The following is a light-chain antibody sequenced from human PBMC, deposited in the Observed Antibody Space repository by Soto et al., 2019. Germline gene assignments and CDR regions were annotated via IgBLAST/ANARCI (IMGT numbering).Light chain of an antibody. J-gene: IGKJ1*01. CDR3: QQYNDWPTT. CDR2: GAS. Sequence: EIVMTQSPATLSVSPGERATLSCRASQSVRSTVAWYQQKPGQAPRLLIYGASTRATGIPARFSGSVSGTEFTLTISSLQTEDFAVYYCQQYNDWPTTFSQGTKVEIK. V-gene: IGKV3-15*01. CDR1: QSVRST.